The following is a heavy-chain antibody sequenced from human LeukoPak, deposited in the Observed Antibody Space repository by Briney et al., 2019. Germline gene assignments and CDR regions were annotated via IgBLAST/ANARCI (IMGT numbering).Heavy chain of an antibody. D-gene: IGHD3-22*01. CDR3: TTDLSYYDSSGYSDY. CDR1: GFTFSNAW. Sequence: PGGSLRLSCAASGFTFSNAWMSWVRQAPRKGLEWVGRIKSKTDGGTTDYAAPVKGRFTISRDDSKNTLYLQMNSLKTEDTAGYYCTTDLSYYDSSGYSDYWGQGTLVTVSS. V-gene: IGHV3-15*01. J-gene: IGHJ4*02. CDR2: IKSKTDGGTT.